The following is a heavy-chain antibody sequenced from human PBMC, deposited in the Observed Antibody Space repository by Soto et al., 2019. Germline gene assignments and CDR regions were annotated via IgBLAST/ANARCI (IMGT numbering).Heavy chain of an antibody. CDR3: ARDGAYCGGDCYSSYYYGMNV. CDR1: GYTFTGYY. V-gene: IGHV1-2*02. CDR2: INPNSGGT. Sequence: ASVEVSCKASGYTFTGYYMHWVRQAPGQGLEWMGWINPNSGGTNYAQKFQGRVTMTRDTSISTAYMELSRLRSDDTAVYYCARDGAYCGGDCYSSYYYGMNVWGQGTTVTVSS. J-gene: IGHJ6*02. D-gene: IGHD2-21*02.